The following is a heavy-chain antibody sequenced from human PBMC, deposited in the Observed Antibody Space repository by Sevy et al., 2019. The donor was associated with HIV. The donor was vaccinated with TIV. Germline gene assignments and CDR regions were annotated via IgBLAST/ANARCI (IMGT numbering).Heavy chain of an antibody. CDR1: GFTFSSYG. Sequence: GGSLRLSCAASGFTFSSYGMHWVRQAPGKGLEWVAVIGYDGSNKYYADSVKGRFTISRDNSKKTLYLQMNSLRAEDTAVYYCARVGITGTTGIDYWGQGTLVTVSS. CDR2: IGYDGSNK. J-gene: IGHJ4*02. CDR3: ARVGITGTTGIDY. V-gene: IGHV3-33*01. D-gene: IGHD1-7*01.